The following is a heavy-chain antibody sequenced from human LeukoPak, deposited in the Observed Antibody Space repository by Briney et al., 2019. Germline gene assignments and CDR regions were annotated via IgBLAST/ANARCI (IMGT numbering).Heavy chain of an antibody. CDR3: AREDFVQLWSPRMDV. CDR2: ISSSSSYI. J-gene: IGHJ6*04. Sequence: GGSLRLSCAASGFTLSSYSMNWVRQAPGKGLEWVSSISSSSSYIYYADSVKGRFTISRDNAKKSVYLQMNSLRAEDTAVYYCAREDFVQLWSPRMDVWGKGTTVTVSS. V-gene: IGHV3-21*01. CDR1: GFTLSSYS. D-gene: IGHD5-18*01.